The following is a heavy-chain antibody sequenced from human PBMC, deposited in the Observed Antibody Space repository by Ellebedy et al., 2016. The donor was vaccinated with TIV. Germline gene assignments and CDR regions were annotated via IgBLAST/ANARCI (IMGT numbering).Heavy chain of an antibody. CDR2: ISYDGTTK. Sequence: GESLKISCTVSGLTFSSYPIHWVRLAPGKGLEWATLISYDGTTKYNADSVRGRFTISRDISKNTVYLQMNNLGGDDTALYYCATSAVGHSHGYYFDYWGQGTLVTVSA. V-gene: IGHV3-30-3*01. J-gene: IGHJ4*02. D-gene: IGHD3-22*01. CDR3: ATSAVGHSHGYYFDY. CDR1: GLTFSSYP.